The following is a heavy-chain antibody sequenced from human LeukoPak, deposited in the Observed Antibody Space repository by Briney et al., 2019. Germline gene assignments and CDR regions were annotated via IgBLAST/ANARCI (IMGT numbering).Heavy chain of an antibody. D-gene: IGHD1-26*01. CDR2: ISSSSSTI. CDR1: EFTFSSYS. V-gene: IGHV3-48*01. CDR3: ARSRGNSGSYPLDY. J-gene: IGHJ4*02. Sequence: GGSLRLSCEASEFTFSSYSMNWVRQAPGKGLEWVSYISSSSSTIYYAESVKGRFTISRDNAKNSLYLQMNSLRVEDTAVYYCARSRGNSGSYPLDYWGQGALVTVSS.